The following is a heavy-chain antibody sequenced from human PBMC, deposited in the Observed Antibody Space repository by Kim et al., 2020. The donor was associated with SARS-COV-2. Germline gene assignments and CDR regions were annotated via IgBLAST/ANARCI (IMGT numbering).Heavy chain of an antibody. CDR1: GGSFSGYY. Sequence: SETLSLTCAVYGGSFSGYYWSWIRQPPGKGLEWIGEINHSGSTNYNPSLKSRVTISVDTSKNQFSLKLSSVTAADTAVYYCARPRGYSSSWYRPFPTPYYYGMDVWGQGTTVTVSS. J-gene: IGHJ6*02. CDR3: ARPRGYSSSWYRPFPTPYYYGMDV. D-gene: IGHD6-13*01. CDR2: INHSGST. V-gene: IGHV4-34*01.